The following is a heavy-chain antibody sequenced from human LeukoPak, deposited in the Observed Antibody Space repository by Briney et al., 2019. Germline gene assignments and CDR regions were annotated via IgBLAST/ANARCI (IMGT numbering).Heavy chain of an antibody. D-gene: IGHD2-2*02. CDR3: AKGTSTSCYTGLDY. Sequence: GGSLRLSCAASGFTSGSYWMSWVRQAPGKGLEWVANIKQDGSEKYYVDSVKGRFTISRDNAKNSLYLQMNSLRAEDTAIYYCAKGTSTSCYTGLDYWGLGTLVTVSS. J-gene: IGHJ4*02. CDR2: IKQDGSEK. CDR1: GFTSGSYW. V-gene: IGHV3-7*01.